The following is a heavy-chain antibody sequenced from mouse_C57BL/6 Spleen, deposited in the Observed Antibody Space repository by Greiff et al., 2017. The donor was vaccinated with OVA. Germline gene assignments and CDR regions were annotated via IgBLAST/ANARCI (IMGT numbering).Heavy chain of an antibody. J-gene: IGHJ2*01. CDR2: ISSGSSTI. CDR3: ARPKGDD. V-gene: IGHV5-17*01. CDR1: GFTFSDYG. Sequence: EVHLVESGGGLVKPGGSLKLSCAASGFTFSDYGMHWVRQAPEKGLEWVAYISSGSSTIYYADTVKGQFTISRDNAKNTLFMQVTSLGAEDTAMYNCARPKGDDWGQGTTLTVSS.